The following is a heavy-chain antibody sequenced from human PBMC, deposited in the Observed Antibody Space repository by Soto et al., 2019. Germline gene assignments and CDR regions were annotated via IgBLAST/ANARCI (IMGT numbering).Heavy chain of an antibody. Sequence: SVKVSCKASGGTFSSYAISWVRQAPGQGLEWLGGIIPIFGTANYAQKFQGRVTITADESTSTAYMELSSLRSEDTAVYYCARDIGKYSSSSMTRFYGMDVWGQGTTVTVSS. CDR1: GGTFSSYA. CDR2: IIPIFGTA. V-gene: IGHV1-69*13. CDR3: ARDIGKYSSSSMTRFYGMDV. J-gene: IGHJ6*02. D-gene: IGHD6-6*01.